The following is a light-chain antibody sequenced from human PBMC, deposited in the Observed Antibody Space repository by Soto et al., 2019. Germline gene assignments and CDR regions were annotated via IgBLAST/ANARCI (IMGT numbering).Light chain of an antibody. CDR3: QQRSNWPRT. Sequence: TQPPFTLSLSPGERATLSCRASQSVSCNLAWYQQKPGQAPSLLIYDASNRATGIPARFSGSGSGTDFTLTISSLEPEDFAIYYCQQRSNWPRTFGQGTKVDIK. J-gene: IGKJ1*01. CDR2: DAS. V-gene: IGKV3-11*01. CDR1: QSVSCN.